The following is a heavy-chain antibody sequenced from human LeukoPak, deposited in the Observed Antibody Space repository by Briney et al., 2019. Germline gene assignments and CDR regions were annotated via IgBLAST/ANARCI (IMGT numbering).Heavy chain of an antibody. CDR2: INPNSGGT. CDR3: ARPYSAVIYYFDY. V-gene: IGHV1-2*02. Sequence: GASVKVSCKASGYTFTNFPIGWVRQAPGQGLEWMGWINPNSGGTNYAQKFQGRVTMTRDTSISTAYMELSRLRSDDTAVYYCARPYSAVIYYFDYWGQGTLVTVSS. CDR1: GYTFTNFP. D-gene: IGHD6-13*01. J-gene: IGHJ4*02.